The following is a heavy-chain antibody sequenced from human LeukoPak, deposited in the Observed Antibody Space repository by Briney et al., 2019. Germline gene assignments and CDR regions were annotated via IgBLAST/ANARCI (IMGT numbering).Heavy chain of an antibody. CDR3: AREDYYGLGIYVPWGGDFDV. D-gene: IGHD3-10*01. V-gene: IGHV3-7*01. CDR2: IKQDGSEI. CDR1: GFPFSSYW. J-gene: IGHJ6*02. Sequence: GGSLRLSCAASGFPFSSYWMTWVRQAPGKGLEWVANIKQDGSEIFYVDSVKGRFTIPRDNAKNSLFLQMNSLRAEDTAVYYCAREDYYGLGIYVPWGGDFDVWGQGTTVTVSS.